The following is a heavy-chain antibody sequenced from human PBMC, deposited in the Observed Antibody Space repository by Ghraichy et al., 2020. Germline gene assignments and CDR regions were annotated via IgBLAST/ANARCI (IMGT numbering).Heavy chain of an antibody. Sequence: SETLSLTCTVSGGSVSSSSYYWSWIRQPPGKGLEWIGYIYYSGSTNYNPSLKSRVIILVDTSKNQFSLRLSSLTAADTAVYYCARRSRWFDPWGQGTLVTVSS. J-gene: IGHJ5*02. CDR3: ARRSRWFDP. CDR2: IYYSGST. CDR1: GGSVSSSSYY. V-gene: IGHV4-61*01.